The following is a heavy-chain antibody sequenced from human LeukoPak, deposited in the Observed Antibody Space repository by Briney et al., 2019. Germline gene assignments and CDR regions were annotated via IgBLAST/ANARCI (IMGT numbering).Heavy chain of an antibody. CDR1: GYTFTGYY. V-gene: IGHV1-2*02. CDR2: INPNSGGT. J-gene: IGHJ5*02. D-gene: IGHD2-2*01. Sequence: ASVKVSCKASGYTFTGYYMHWVRQAPGQGLEWMGWINPNSGGTNYAQKFQGRVTMTRDTSISTAYMELSRLRSDDTAVYYCARDRADCSSTSCYGKWSDPWGQGTLVTVS. CDR3: ARDRADCSSTSCYGKWSDP.